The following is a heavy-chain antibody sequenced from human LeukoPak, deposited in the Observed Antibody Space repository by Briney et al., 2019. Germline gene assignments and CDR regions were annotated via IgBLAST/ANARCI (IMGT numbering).Heavy chain of an antibody. V-gene: IGHV1-2*02. J-gene: IGHJ4*02. CDR3: ARRTSNDDYYDSSGYYNWYYFDY. CDR1: GYTFTGYY. CDR2: INPNRGGT. D-gene: IGHD3-22*01. Sequence: ASVKVSCKASGYTFTGYYMHWVRQAPGQGLEWMGWINPNRGGTNYAQKFQGRVTMTRDTSISTAYMELSRLRSDDTDVYYCARRTSNDDYYDSSGYYNWYYFDYWGQGTLVTVSS.